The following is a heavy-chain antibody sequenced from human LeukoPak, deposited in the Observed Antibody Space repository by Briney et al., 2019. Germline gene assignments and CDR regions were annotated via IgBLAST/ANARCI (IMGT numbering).Heavy chain of an antibody. J-gene: IGHJ4*02. Sequence: SETLSLTCTVSGGSMSAYYWTWIRQPPGKGLEWIGYTSYSGSTNYNPSPNSRANISVDTSKNHFSLNLSSVTAADTAVYYCAKWPPLGGQTDSWGQGTLVIVST. CDR2: TSYSGST. CDR1: GGSMSAYY. CDR3: AKWPPLGGQTDS. V-gene: IGHV4-59*01. D-gene: IGHD3-16*01.